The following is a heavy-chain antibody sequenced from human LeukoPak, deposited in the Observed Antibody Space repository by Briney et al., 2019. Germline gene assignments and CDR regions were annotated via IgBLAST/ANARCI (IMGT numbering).Heavy chain of an antibody. D-gene: IGHD5-12*01. CDR3: ARDYLVSGYDFDY. J-gene: IGHJ4*02. CDR2: ISYDGSNK. CDR1: GFTFSSYA. V-gene: IGHV3-30-3*01. Sequence: PGRSLRLSCAASGFTFSSYAMHWVRQAPGKGLEWVAVISYDGSNKYYADSVKGRFTISRDNSKNTLYLQMNSLRAEDTAVYYCARDYLVSGYDFDYRGQGTLVTVSS.